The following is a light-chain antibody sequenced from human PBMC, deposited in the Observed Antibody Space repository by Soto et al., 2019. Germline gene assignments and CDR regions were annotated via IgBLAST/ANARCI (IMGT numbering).Light chain of an antibody. V-gene: IGKV3-20*01. CDR3: QQYGSSPT. CDR1: QSVDSTY. J-gene: IGKJ1*01. CDR2: DAS. Sequence: DIVLTQSPGTLSLSPGESATLSCRASQSVDSTYITWYQQKPGQAPRLLIYDASKRATGIPARFSGSGSGTDFTLTISRLEPEDFAVYYCQQYGSSPTFGQGTKVDIK.